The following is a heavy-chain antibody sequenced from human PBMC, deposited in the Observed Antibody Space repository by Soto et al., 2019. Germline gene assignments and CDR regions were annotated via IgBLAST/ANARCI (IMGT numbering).Heavy chain of an antibody. J-gene: IGHJ4*02. V-gene: IGHV1-18*01. Sequence: QVHLVQSGAEVKKPGASVQVSCKGSGYAFTTYGITWVRQAPGQGLEWMGWISAHNGNTNYAQKRQGRVTVTRDTSTSTAYMELRSLRSDDTAVYYCARGRYGDYWGQGALVTVSS. CDR3: ARGRYGDY. CDR1: GYAFTTYG. D-gene: IGHD1-1*01. CDR2: ISAHNGNT.